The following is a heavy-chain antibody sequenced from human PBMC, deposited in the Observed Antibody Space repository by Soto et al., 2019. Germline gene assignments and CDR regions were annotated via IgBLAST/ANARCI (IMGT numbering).Heavy chain of an antibody. CDR2: IYWDDDK. V-gene: IGHV2-5*02. J-gene: IGHJ6*02. CDR3: VQSRCGGDCLQSYSSHSYYGLDV. Sequence: QITLKESGPTLVKPTQTLTLTCTFSGFSLSTTGVGVGWIRQPPGKALEWLALIYWDDDKRYNPSLNSRLTITKDTSKNQVVFAMTNVDPVDTATYYCVQSRCGGDCLQSYSSHSYYGLDVWGQGTTVTVSS. CDR1: GFSLSTTGVG. D-gene: IGHD2-21*02.